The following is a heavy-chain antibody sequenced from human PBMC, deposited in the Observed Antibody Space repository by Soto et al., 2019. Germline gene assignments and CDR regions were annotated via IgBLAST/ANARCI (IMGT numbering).Heavy chain of an antibody. D-gene: IGHD3-9*01. Sequence: PGGSLRLSCAASGFTFSSYAMSWVRQAPGKGLEWVSAISGSGGSTYYADSVKGRFTISRDNSKNTLYLQMNSLRAEDTAVYYCAKDRLVSYDILTGPSTTWGQGTLVTVSS. J-gene: IGHJ4*02. CDR2: ISGSGGST. CDR1: GFTFSSYA. CDR3: AKDRLVSYDILTGPSTT. V-gene: IGHV3-23*01.